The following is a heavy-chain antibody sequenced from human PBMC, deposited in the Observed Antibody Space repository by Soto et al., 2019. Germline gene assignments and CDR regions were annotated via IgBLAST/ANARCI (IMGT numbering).Heavy chain of an antibody. CDR2: ISGSGGST. CDR3: AKAVDSSPHGMDV. CDR1: GFTFSSYA. J-gene: IGHJ6*02. Sequence: GGSLRLSCAASGFTFSSYAMSWVRQAPGEGLEWVSAISGSGGSTYYADSVKGRFTISRDNSKNTLYLQMNSLRAEDTAVYYCAKAVDSSPHGMDVWGQGTTVTVSS. V-gene: IGHV3-23*01. D-gene: IGHD6-13*01.